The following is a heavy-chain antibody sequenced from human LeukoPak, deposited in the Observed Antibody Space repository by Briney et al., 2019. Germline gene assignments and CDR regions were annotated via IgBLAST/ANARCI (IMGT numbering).Heavy chain of an antibody. J-gene: IGHJ6*03. CDR2: IQYDRTNE. CDR3: AKDRCSNGIGCYYYYMEV. V-gene: IGHV3-30*02. CDR1: AFAFSSYG. D-gene: IGHD2-8*01. Sequence: GGSLRLSCAASAFAFSSYGMHWVRQAPGKGLEWVAYIQYDRTNEQYAHSVKGRFRISRDNSNNILYLQMNSLRTEDTAVYYCAKDRCSNGIGCYYYYMEVWGKGTTVTISS.